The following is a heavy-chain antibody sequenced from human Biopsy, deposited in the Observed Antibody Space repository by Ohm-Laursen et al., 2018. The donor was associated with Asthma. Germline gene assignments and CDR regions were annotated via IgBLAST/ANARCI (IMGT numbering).Heavy chain of an antibody. Sequence: TLSLTCTVSGGSVSTGSYYWSWIRQPPGKGLEWLGYIYYTGRDNYNPSLKSRVTISVDTSKNQFSLRLNSVTAADTAVYYCARVDTIFGVVIPIYYYYGMDVWGQGTTVTVSS. CDR3: ARVDTIFGVVIPIYYYYGMDV. J-gene: IGHJ6*02. V-gene: IGHV4-61*01. D-gene: IGHD3-3*01. CDR2: IYYTGRD. CDR1: GGSVSTGSYY.